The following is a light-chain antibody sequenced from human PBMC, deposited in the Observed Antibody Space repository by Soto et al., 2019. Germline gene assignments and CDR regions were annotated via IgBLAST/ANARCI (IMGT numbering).Light chain of an antibody. Sequence: DIQMTQSPSSLSASVGDRVTITCRSSQNILTYLNWYQQRPGEAPRFLIYAASNLQEGVPSRFSGSDSGTEFTLTISSLQPEDFGTYYCQQRYSVPLTFGQGNKLEI. CDR2: AAS. CDR3: QQRYSVPLT. V-gene: IGKV1-39*01. J-gene: IGKJ2*01. CDR1: QNILTY.